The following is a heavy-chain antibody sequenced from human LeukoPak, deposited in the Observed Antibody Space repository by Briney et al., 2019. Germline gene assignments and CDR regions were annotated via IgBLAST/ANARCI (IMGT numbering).Heavy chain of an antibody. Sequence: GGSLRLSCAASGFTFNSYAMTWVRQAPGKGLEWVPSISSSSSYIYYADSVKGRFTISRDNAKNSLYLQMNSLRAEDTAVYYCARVKGSRAPVVVVTAIHSGVFDYWGQGTLVTVSS. J-gene: IGHJ4*02. V-gene: IGHV3-21*01. CDR3: ARVKGSRAPVVVVTAIHSGVFDY. CDR1: GFTFNSYA. D-gene: IGHD2-21*02. CDR2: ISSSSSYI.